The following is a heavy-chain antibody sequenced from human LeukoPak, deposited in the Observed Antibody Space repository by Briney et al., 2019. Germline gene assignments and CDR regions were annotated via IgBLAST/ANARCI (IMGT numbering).Heavy chain of an antibody. Sequence: GGSLRLSCAASGFTFSSYSMNWVRQAPGKGLEWVSYISSSSSTIYYADSVKGRFTISRDNAKNSLYLQMNSLRDEDTAVYYCARKRLRYFDSLGASDYWGQGTLVTVSS. V-gene: IGHV3-48*02. J-gene: IGHJ4*02. CDR1: GFTFSSYS. D-gene: IGHD3-9*01. CDR2: ISSSSSTI. CDR3: ARKRLRYFDSLGASDY.